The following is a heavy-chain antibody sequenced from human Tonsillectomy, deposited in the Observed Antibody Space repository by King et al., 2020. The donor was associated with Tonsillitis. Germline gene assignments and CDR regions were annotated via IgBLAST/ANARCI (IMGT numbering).Heavy chain of an antibody. CDR3: ARTHEGNYYPFYSHYMDV. D-gene: IGHD1-26*01. CDR2: IYDTGST. V-gene: IGHV4-59*01. CDR1: GGSISSYY. J-gene: IGHJ6*03. Sequence: QLQESGPGLVKPTDTLSLTCTVYGGSISSYYCSWIRQPPGKGLEWIGYIYDTGSTNYNPSLKSLVNLSVDKSKNQFSLKLSFVTAADTAVYYCARTHEGNYYPFYSHYMDVWGKGTTVTVSS.